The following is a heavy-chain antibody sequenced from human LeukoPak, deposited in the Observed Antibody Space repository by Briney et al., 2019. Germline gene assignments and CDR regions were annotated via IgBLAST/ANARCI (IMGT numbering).Heavy chain of an antibody. V-gene: IGHV4-59*08. J-gene: IGHJ3*01. CDR3: ARHITVTYDAFDL. Sequence: RPSETLSLTCTVSGGSITGYYWSWIRQPPGKGLEWICYVFYSGGTLYNPSVNSRVSISVDTSKTQFSLKLTSVTAADTAVYYCARHITVTYDAFDLWGRGTMVTVSS. D-gene: IGHD6-19*01. CDR1: GGSITGYY. CDR2: VFYSGGT.